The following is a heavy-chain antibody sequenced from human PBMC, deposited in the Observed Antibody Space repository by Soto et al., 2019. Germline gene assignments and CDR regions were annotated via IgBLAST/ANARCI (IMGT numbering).Heavy chain of an antibody. V-gene: IGHV4-59*01. J-gene: IGHJ3*01. CDR1: GGSISGYY. CDR2: IYDSGRT. Sequence: QVQLQESGPGLVKPSETLSLTCTVSGGSISGYYWSWIRQPPGKGLEWIAFIYDSGRTNYNPSLKSRVTISEATSKNQFSLRLSSVTAADTAIYYCARDGHTSSSLAFDFWGPGAMVTVSS. D-gene: IGHD6-6*01. CDR3: ARDGHTSSSLAFDF.